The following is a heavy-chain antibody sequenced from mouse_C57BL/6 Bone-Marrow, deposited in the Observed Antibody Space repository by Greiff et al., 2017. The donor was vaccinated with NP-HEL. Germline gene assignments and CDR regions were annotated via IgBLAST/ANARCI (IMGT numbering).Heavy chain of an antibody. D-gene: IGHD3-3*01. J-gene: IGHJ4*01. CDR3: ARGDTDFDYYAMYD. CDR1: GYTFTSYG. CDR2: IYPRSGNT. Sequence: QVQLQQSGAELARPGASVKLSCKASGYTFTSYGISWVKQRTGQGLEWIGEIYPRSGNTYYNEKFKGKATLTADKSSSTAYMELRSLTSEDSAVYFCARGDTDFDYYAMYDWGQGTSVTVSS. V-gene: IGHV1-81*01.